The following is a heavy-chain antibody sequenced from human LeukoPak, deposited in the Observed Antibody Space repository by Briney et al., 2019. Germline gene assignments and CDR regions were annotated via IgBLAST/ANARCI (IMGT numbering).Heavy chain of an antibody. J-gene: IGHJ4*02. CDR3: ARHGWSGTYFDY. D-gene: IGHD3-3*01. Sequence: SGTLSLTCAVSGGSISGDNWWSWVRQPPGKGLEWIGYIYYSGSTNYNPSLKSRVTISVDTSKDQFSLKLSSVTAADTAVYYCARHGWSGTYFDYWGQGTLVTVSS. V-gene: IGHV4-4*02. CDR1: GGSISGDNW. CDR2: IYYSGST.